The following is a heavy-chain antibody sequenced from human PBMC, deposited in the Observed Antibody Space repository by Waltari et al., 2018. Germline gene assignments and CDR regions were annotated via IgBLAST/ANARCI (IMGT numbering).Heavy chain of an antibody. J-gene: IGHJ4*02. CDR1: GFTFSSYA. CDR2: ISGSGGST. V-gene: IGHV3-23*01. Sequence: EVQLLESGGGLVQPGGSLRLSCAASGFTFSSYAMSWVRQAPGKGLEWVSAISGSGGSTYYADSVKGRFTISRDNSKNTLYLQMNSLRAEDTAVYYCAKDWAVLYYYDSSGYYDYWGQGTLVTVSS. D-gene: IGHD3-22*01. CDR3: AKDWAVLYYYDSSGYYDY.